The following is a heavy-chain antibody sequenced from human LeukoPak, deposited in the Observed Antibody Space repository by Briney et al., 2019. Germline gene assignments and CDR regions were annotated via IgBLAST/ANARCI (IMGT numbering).Heavy chain of an antibody. V-gene: IGHV3-74*01. CDR1: GFTFSSYW. Sequence: PGGSLRLSCAASGFTFSSYWMHWVRQAPGKGLVWVSRFNSDGSSTSYADSVKGRFTISRDNAKNTLYLQMNSLRAEDTAVYYCARVGYYDSSAYLPPIGYWGQGTLVTVSS. CDR3: ARVGYYDSSAYLPPIGY. D-gene: IGHD3-22*01. J-gene: IGHJ4*02. CDR2: FNSDGSST.